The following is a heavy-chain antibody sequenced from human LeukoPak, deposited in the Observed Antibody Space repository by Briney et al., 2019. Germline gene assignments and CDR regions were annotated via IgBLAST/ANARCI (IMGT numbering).Heavy chain of an antibody. D-gene: IGHD1-26*01. CDR3: ARTPHESSGSYYAYYYGMDV. Sequence: GGSLRLSCAASGFTFTSNSMNWVRQAPGKGLEWVSAISGSGGSTYYADSVKGRFTISRDNSKNTLYLQMNSLRAEDTAVYYCARTPHESSGSYYAYYYGMDVWGQGTTVTVSS. J-gene: IGHJ6*02. CDR2: ISGSGGST. CDR1: GFTFTSNS. V-gene: IGHV3-23*01.